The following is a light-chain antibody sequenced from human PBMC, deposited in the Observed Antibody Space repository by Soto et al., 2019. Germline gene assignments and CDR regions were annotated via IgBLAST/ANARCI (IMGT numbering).Light chain of an antibody. Sequence: QSALTQPRSVSGSPGQSVTISCTGTSSDVGGYNYVSWYQQHPGKAPKLMIFDVGKRPSGVPDRFSGSKSGNTASLTISGLQAEDETDYYCCSYAGSFVVFGGVTKLTVL. J-gene: IGLJ2*01. CDR2: DVG. V-gene: IGLV2-11*01. CDR3: CSYAGSFVV. CDR1: SSDVGGYNY.